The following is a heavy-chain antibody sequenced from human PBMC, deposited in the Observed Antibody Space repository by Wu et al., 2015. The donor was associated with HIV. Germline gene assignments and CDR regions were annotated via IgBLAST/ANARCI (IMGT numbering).Heavy chain of an antibody. Sequence: QVQLVQSGAEVKKPGSSVKVSCKTSGAIFTNHAISWVRQAPGQGLEWMGRIIPIFGTANYAQKFQGRVTITADESTSTAYMELSSLRSEDTAVYYCARDDSLEYYDSSGYIWGQGTLVTVSS. CDR3: ARDDSLEYYDSSGYI. D-gene: IGHD3-22*01. CDR1: GAIFTNHA. J-gene: IGHJ4*02. CDR2: IIPIFGTA. V-gene: IGHV1-69*15.